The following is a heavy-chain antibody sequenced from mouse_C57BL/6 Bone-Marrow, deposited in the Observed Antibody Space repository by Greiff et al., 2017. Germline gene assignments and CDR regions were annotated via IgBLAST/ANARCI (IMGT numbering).Heavy chain of an antibody. CDR1: GYTFTSYW. V-gene: IGHV1-50*01. J-gene: IGHJ3*01. D-gene: IGHD3-3*01. CDR2: IDPSDSYT. Sequence: QVQLQQPGAELVKPGASVKLSCKASGYTFTSYWMQWVKQRPGQGLEWIGEIDPSDSYTNYNQKFKGKATLTVDTSSSTAYMQLSSLTSEDSAVYYCARSGLDPFAYWGQGTLVTVSA. CDR3: ARSGLDPFAY.